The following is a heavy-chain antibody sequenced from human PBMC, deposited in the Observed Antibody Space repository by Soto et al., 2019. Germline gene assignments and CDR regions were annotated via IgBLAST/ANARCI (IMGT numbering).Heavy chain of an antibody. V-gene: IGHV3-23*01. CDR1: GFNFKKFA. Sequence: EVQLLESGGGVVQPGGSLRLSCVASGFNFKKFAMAWVRQAAGEVLEWVSGISCCGGSASYADSVKGRFSIARDDSKNTVSLQLNSLRVEDTAQYYCAKADGQQWLIPHLDNWGQGTLVTVS. CDR3: AKADGQQWLIPHLDN. CDR2: ISCCGGSA. D-gene: IGHD6-19*01. J-gene: IGHJ4*02.